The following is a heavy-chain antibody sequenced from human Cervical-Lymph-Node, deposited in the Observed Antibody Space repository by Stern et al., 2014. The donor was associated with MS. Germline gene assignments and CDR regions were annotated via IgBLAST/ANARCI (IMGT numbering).Heavy chain of an antibody. Sequence: VQLVESGPGLVKPSETLSLTCTVSGGSLRSYYWNWIRQAPGKGLEWLGVIHHTGSVNYNPSLSSRVAMSVDTSKNQFSLTVSSVTAADTAVYYCAREGEYCSGSRCYPFLDYWGQGTLVTVSS. J-gene: IGHJ4*02. CDR1: GGSLRSYY. CDR2: IHHTGSV. V-gene: IGHV4-59*01. CDR3: AREGEYCSGSRCYPFLDY. D-gene: IGHD2-15*01.